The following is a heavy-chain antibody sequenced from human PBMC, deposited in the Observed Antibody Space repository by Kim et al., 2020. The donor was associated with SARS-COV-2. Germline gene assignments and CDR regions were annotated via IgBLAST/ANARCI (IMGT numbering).Heavy chain of an antibody. CDR3: ARSGGSDYYDGSYHYYGMDV. V-gene: IGHV4-59*13. Sequence: SETLSLTCTVSGGSISGYYWSWIRQPPGKDLEWIGYIYSSGSTNYNPSLKSRVTISVDSSKNQFPLKLYYVTAADTAVYYCARSGGSDYYDGSYHYYGMDVWGQGTTVTVSS. CDR1: GGSISGYY. J-gene: IGHJ6*02. CDR2: IYSSGST. D-gene: IGHD3-3*01.